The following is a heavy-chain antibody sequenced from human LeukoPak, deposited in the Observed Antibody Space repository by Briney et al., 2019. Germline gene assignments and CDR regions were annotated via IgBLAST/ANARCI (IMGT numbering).Heavy chain of an antibody. V-gene: IGHV1-2*02. CDR3: ARDLAYYDILTASYRDEAFDI. J-gene: IGHJ3*02. CDR1: GYTFTGYY. D-gene: IGHD3-9*01. CDR2: INPKSGGT. Sequence: ASVKVCCKASGYTFTGYYMHWVRQAPGQGLEWMGWINPKSGGTNYAQKFQGRVTMTRDTSISTAYMELSRLRSDDTAVYYCARDLAYYDILTASYRDEAFDIWGQGTMVTVSS.